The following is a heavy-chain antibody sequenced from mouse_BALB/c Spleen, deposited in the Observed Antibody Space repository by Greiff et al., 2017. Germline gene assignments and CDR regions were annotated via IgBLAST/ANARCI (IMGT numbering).Heavy chain of an antibody. D-gene: IGHD1-1*02. CDR3: TRSGWAD. CDR2: IDPETGGT. J-gene: IGHJ3*01. CDR1: GYTFTDYE. Sequence: VQLQQSGAELVRPGASVTLSCKASGYTFTDYEMHWVKQTPVHGLEWIGAIDPETGGTAYNQKFKGKATLTADKSSSTAYMELRSLTSEDSAVYYCTRSGWADWGQGTLVTVSA. V-gene: IGHV1-15*01.